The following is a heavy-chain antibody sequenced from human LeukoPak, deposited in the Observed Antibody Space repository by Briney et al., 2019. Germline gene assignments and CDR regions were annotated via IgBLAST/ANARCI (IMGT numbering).Heavy chain of an antibody. Sequence: SETLSLTCTVSGGSISSGDYYWSWIRQPPGKGLEWIGYIYYSGSTYYNPTLKSRVSISLDMSKNQFSLKLSSVTAADTAVYYCARDRYFIGFDYWGQGTLVTVSS. D-gene: IGHD3-9*01. CDR2: IYYSGST. CDR1: GGSISSGDYY. J-gene: IGHJ4*02. CDR3: ARDRYFIGFDY. V-gene: IGHV4-30-4*01.